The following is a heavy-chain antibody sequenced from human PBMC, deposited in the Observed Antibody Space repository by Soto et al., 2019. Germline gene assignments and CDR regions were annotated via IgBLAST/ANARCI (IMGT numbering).Heavy chain of an antibody. V-gene: IGHV4-39*07. CDR1: GGSVSDYY. J-gene: IGHJ3*02. CDR2: IYYSGST. CDR3: ARDRRRVLGVAFGI. Sequence: SETLSLTCTVSGGSVSDYYWGWIRQPPGKGLEWIGCIYYSGSTYYNPSLKSRVTISVDTSKNQFSLKLSSVTAADTAVYYCARDRRRVLGVAFGIWGQGTMVTVSS. D-gene: IGHD6-6*01.